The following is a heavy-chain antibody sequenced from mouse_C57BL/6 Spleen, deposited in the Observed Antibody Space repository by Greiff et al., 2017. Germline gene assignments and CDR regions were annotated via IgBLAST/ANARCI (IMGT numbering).Heavy chain of an antibody. D-gene: IGHD1-1*01. J-gene: IGHJ2*01. CDR1: GYTFTGYW. CDR3: ARRSSPWDYGSIHFDY. Sequence: QVQLKESGAELMKPGASVKLSCKATGYTFTGYWIEWVKQRPGHGLEWIGEILPGSGSTNYNEKFKGKATFTADTSSNTAYMQLSSLTTEDSAIYYCARRSSPWDYGSIHFDYWGQGTTLTVSS. CDR2: ILPGSGST. V-gene: IGHV1-9*01.